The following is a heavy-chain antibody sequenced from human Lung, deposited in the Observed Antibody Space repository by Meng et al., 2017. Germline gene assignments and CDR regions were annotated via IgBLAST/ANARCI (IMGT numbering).Heavy chain of an antibody. Sequence: VELVHSGAAAKKPGASMKVSCKATCYIITNYDISWVRQAPGQGLEWMGWISVKNGEAKYPQNFQGRVTMTTDTTTSTAYMELRSLTSDDTAVYYCARYVPNGSFWYFDFWGRGTLVTVSS. V-gene: IGHV1-18*01. CDR3: ARYVPNGSFWYFDF. CDR2: ISVKNGEA. CDR1: CYIITNYD. J-gene: IGHJ2*01. D-gene: IGHD6-13*01.